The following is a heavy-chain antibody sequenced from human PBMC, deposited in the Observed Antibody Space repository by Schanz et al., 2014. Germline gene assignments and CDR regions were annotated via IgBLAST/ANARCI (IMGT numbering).Heavy chain of an antibody. J-gene: IGHJ6*02. Sequence: QVQLVQSGPEVKKPGSSVKVSCQAFGDTFSKYNIMWVGQVPGQGLEWLGRIMPLRGIGNNAWKFQDRLTITADKSMNITYMELSSLGTEDTAVYYCTRLRRADPNGFDVWGQGTTVTVS. D-gene: IGHD6-19*01. CDR1: GDTFSKYN. V-gene: IGHV1-69*02. CDR3: TRLRRADPNGFDV. CDR2: IMPLRGIG.